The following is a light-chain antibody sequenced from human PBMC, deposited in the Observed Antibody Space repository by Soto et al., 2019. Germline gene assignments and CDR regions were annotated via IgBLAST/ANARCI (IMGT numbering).Light chain of an antibody. V-gene: IGKV1-5*01. CDR1: QSVSTW. CDR3: QQYIRYEVT. Sequence: DIQMTQSPSTLPASVGDRVTITCRASQSVSTWLAWYQQKPGKAPKLLIYDASSLESGVPSRFSGSGSGTEFTLTISSLQPDDFATYYCQQYIRYEVTFGGGTKVEIK. CDR2: DAS. J-gene: IGKJ4*01.